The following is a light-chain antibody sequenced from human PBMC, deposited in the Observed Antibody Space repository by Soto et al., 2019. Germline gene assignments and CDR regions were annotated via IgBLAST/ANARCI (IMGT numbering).Light chain of an antibody. CDR3: QQYDNLPIT. J-gene: IGKJ5*01. CDR1: QDISNY. V-gene: IGKV1-33*01. Sequence: DIQMTQSPSTLSASVGDRVTITCQASQDISNYLNWYQQKPGKAPKLLIYDASNLETGVPSRFSGSGSGTDFTFTISSLQPEDIATYYCQQYDNLPITFGQATDWRL. CDR2: DAS.